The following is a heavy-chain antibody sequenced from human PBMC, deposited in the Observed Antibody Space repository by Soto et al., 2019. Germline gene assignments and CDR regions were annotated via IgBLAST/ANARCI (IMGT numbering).Heavy chain of an antibody. CDR2: IVPSLDTT. CDR3: ARWPQPRYTADPYAVDV. Sequence: QVHLVQSGTEVRKPGSSVKVSCEASGGTFSSSGFSWVRQAPGQGLEWMGMIVPSLDTTNYAQKFQARVTMTADEVTSTAYMELRSLRSEDTAVYYCARWPQPRYTADPYAVDVWGQGTRVIVS. J-gene: IGHJ6*02. D-gene: IGHD3-16*02. CDR1: GGTFSSSG. V-gene: IGHV1-69*11.